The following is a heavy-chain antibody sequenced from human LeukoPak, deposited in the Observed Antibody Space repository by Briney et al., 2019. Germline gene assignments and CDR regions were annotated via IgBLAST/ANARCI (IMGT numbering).Heavy chain of an antibody. CDR2: INHSGST. Sequence: SETLSLTCAVSGGSFSGYYWSWIRQPPGKGLEWMGEINHSGSTNYNASLKSRVTISVDTSKNQFSLKLSSVTAADTAVYCCGRGHIAGAGIAYYFDYWGQGTRVTVSS. J-gene: IGHJ4*02. V-gene: IGHV4-34*01. CDR3: GRGHIAGAGIAYYFDY. CDR1: GGSFSGYY. D-gene: IGHD6-19*01.